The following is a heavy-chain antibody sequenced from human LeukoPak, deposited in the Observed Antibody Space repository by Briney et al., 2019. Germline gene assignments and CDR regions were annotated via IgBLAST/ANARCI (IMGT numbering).Heavy chain of an antibody. J-gene: IGHJ6*02. V-gene: IGHV3-23*01. CDR1: GFTFSSYA. Sequence: GGSLRLSCAASGFTFSSYAMSWVRQAPGKGLEWVSAISGSGGSTYYADSVKGRFTISRDNSKNTLYLQMNSLRAEDTAVYYCAKDERPGYSRYDYGYYYGMDVWGQGTTVTVSS. D-gene: IGHD5-12*01. CDR3: AKDERPGYSRYDYGYYYGMDV. CDR2: ISGSGGST.